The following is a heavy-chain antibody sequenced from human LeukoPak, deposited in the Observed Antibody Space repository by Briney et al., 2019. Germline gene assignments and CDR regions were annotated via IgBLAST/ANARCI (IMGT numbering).Heavy chain of an antibody. J-gene: IGHJ4*02. V-gene: IGHV3-30*02. CDR3: AKDQAVGRDGYNLLGIDY. D-gene: IGHD5-24*01. CDR1: RFTFSAYG. Sequence: PGGSLRLSCTAFRFTFSAYGVHWVRQAPGKGLEWVAFVTYDGNNKYHADSVKGRFTISRDNSKNTLYLQMNSLRAEDTAVYYCAKDQAVGRDGYNLLGIDYWGQGTLVTVSS. CDR2: VTYDGNNK.